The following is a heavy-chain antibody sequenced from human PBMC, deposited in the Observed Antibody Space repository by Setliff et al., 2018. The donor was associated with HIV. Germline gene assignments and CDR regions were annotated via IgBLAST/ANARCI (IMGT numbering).Heavy chain of an antibody. CDR3: ARDQVSMVRAVRLVA. J-gene: IGHJ1*01. Sequence: GGSLRLSCAASGFTFSSYAMHWVRQALGKGLEWVAVISYDGSNKYYAGSVKGRFTISRDNAKNSLYLQMNSLRAEDTAVYYCARDQVSMVRAVRLVAWGQGSLVTVSS. CDR2: ISYDGSNK. V-gene: IGHV3-30*04. CDR1: GFTFSSYA. D-gene: IGHD3-10*01.